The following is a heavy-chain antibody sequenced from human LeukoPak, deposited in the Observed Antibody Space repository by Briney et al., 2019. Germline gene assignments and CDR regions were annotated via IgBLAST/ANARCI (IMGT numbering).Heavy chain of an antibody. J-gene: IGHJ5*02. D-gene: IGHD6-13*01. CDR1: GGSISSYY. CDR2: IYYSGST. Sequence: SETLSLTCTVSGGSISSYYWSWIRQPPGKGLEWIGYIYYSGSTYYNPSLKSRVTISVDTSKNQFSLKLSSVTAADTAVYYCARTALPSSSWTSNWFDPWGQGTLVTVSS. V-gene: IGHV4-59*04. CDR3: ARTALPSSSWTSNWFDP.